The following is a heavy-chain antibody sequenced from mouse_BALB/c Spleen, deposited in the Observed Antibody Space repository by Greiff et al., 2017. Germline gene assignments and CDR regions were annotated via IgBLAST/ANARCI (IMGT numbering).Heavy chain of an antibody. Sequence: QVQLKESGPELVKPGASVKISCKASGYAFSSSWMNWVKQRPGQGLEWIGRIYPGDGDTNYNGKFKGKATLTADKSSSTAYMQLSSLTSVDSAVYFCARSLYYYGTPYYAMDYWGQGTSVTVSS. D-gene: IGHD1-1*01. CDR2: IYPGDGDT. CDR1: GYAFSSSW. V-gene: IGHV1-82*01. CDR3: ARSLYYYGTPYYAMDY. J-gene: IGHJ4*01.